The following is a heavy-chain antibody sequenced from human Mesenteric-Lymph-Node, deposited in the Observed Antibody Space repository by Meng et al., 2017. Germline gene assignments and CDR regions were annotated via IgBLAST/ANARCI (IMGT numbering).Heavy chain of an antibody. CDR1: DDSIYSGLYH. Sequence: SETLSLTCSVSDDSIYSGLYHWGWVRQPPGRGLEWIASAYYNGKTYYSPSLKTRATISIDMSKKDFSLKLNSVTAADTAIYYCTRLIEGSPADHWGQGTLVTVSS. CDR2: AYYNGKT. D-gene: IGHD5-24*01. J-gene: IGHJ5*02. V-gene: IGHV4-39*07. CDR3: TRLIEGSPADH.